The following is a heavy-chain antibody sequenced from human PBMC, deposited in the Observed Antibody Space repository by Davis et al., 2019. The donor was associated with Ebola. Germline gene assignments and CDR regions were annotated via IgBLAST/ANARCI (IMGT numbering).Heavy chain of an antibody. J-gene: IGHJ5*02. Sequence: SETLSLTCPASGASVSSGAYYWRWLLQSSGKGLEWIGHIYYSGTTTYNPSFRGRVIMSRDSSKNQFSLKINSVTPADTAVYYCAKLTRFLDQSSWFDPWGQGTLVTVSS. V-gene: IGHV4-61*08. D-gene: IGHD3-3*01. CDR3: AKLTRFLDQSSWFDP. CDR1: GASVSSGAYY. CDR2: IYYSGTT.